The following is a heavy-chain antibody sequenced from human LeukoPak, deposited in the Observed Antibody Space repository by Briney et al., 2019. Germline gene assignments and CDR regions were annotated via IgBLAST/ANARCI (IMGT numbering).Heavy chain of an antibody. Sequence: KPSETLSLTCAVYGGSFSGYYWSWIRQPPGKGLEWIGEINHSGSTNYNPSLKSRVTISVDTSKNQFSLKLSSVTAADTAVYYRARGRRYWGQGTLVTVSS. CDR2: INHSGST. J-gene: IGHJ4*02. CDR1: GGSFSGYY. CDR3: ARGRRY. V-gene: IGHV4-34*01.